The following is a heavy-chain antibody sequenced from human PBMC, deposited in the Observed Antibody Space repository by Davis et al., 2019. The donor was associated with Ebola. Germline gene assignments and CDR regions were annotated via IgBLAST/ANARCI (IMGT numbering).Heavy chain of an antibody. CDR3: AKHGTPTAI. CDR2: IKPDGTFR. D-gene: IGHD2-2*01. CDR1: GFTLSSYA. V-gene: IGHV3-7*03. J-gene: IGHJ4*02. Sequence: GESLKISCAASGFTLSSYAMSWVRQAPGKGLEWVANIKPDGTFRDYLAAVRGRFTISRDNAQNSLDLQMNTLRAEDTAVYFCAKHGTPTAIGGQGTLVTVSS.